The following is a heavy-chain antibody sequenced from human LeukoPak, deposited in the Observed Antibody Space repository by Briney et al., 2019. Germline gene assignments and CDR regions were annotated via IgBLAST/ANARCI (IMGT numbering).Heavy chain of an antibody. J-gene: IGHJ3*02. CDR3: ARGSRRDGYNLFSGAFDI. CDR1: GGTFNNYA. CDR2: IIPIFGSS. Sequence: SVKVSCKASGGTFNNYAINWVRQAPGQGLEWMGGIIPIFGSSNYAQKFQGRVTITADESTSTAYMELSSLRSEDTAVYYCARGSRRDGYNLFSGAFDIWGQGTMVTVSS. D-gene: IGHD5-24*01. V-gene: IGHV1-69*13.